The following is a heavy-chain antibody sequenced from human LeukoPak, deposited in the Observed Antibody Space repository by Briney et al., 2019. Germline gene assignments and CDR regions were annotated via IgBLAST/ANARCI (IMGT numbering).Heavy chain of an antibody. CDR3: ARDPGYDFWSGYHYYFDY. J-gene: IGHJ4*02. V-gene: IGHV4-34*01. D-gene: IGHD3-3*01. CDR2: INHRGST. Sequence: SETLSLTCAVYGGSFSGYYWSWIRQPPGKGLEWIGEINHRGSTNYNPSLKSRVTMSVATSTNQFSLKLSSVTAADTAVYYCARDPGYDFWSGYHYYFDYWGQGTLVTVSS. CDR1: GGSFSGYY.